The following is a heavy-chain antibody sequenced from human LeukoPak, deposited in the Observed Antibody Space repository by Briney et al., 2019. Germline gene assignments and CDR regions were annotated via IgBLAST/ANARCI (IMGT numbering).Heavy chain of an antibody. Sequence: PSETLSLTCAVYGGSFSGYYWSWIRQPPGKGLEWIGEIIHRGSINYNPSLKSRLTISVDTSKNQFSLKLSSVTAADTAVYYCARRMVRGVIIWSNWFDPWGQGTLVTVSS. CDR1: GGSFSGYY. CDR2: IIHRGSI. D-gene: IGHD3-10*01. V-gene: IGHV4-34*12. J-gene: IGHJ5*02. CDR3: ARRMVRGVIIWSNWFDP.